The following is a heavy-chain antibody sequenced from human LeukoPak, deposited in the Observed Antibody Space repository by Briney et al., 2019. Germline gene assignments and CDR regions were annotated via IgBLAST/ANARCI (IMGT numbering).Heavy chain of an antibody. V-gene: IGHV4-39*01. J-gene: IGHJ4*02. CDR3: ASVHYDFWSGYLTPPSDY. CDR1: GGSISSSSFY. CDR2: IYYSGST. Sequence: SETLSLTCTVSGGSISSSSFYWGWIRQPPGKGLEWIGSIYYSGSTYYNPSLKSRVTISVDTSKNQFSLKLTSVTAADTAVYYCASVHYDFWSGYLTPPSDYWGQGTLVTVSS. D-gene: IGHD3-3*01.